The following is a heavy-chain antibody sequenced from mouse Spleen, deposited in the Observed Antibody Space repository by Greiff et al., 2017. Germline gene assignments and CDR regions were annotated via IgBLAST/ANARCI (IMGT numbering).Heavy chain of an antibody. V-gene: IGHV14-4*01. J-gene: IGHJ4*01. CDR2: IDPENGDT. CDR3: TTTDYGAMDY. CDR1: GFNIKDAY. Sequence: EVQVVESGAELVRPGASVKLSCTASGFNIKDAYMHWVKQRPEQGLEWIGWIDPENGDTEYASKFQGKATITADTSSNTAYLQLSSLTSEDTAVYYCTTTDYGAMDYWGQGTSVTVSS. D-gene: IGHD2-4*01.